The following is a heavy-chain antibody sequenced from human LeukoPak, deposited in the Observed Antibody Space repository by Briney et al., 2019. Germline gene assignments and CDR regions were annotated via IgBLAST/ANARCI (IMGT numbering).Heavy chain of an antibody. Sequence: GGSLRLSCAASGFSFSSYARSWVRQPPGKGLEWVSAISGSGGSTYYADSVKGRFTISRDNSKNTLYLQMNSLRAEDTAVYSCAKIYYDYVWGSFVDPWGQGTLVTVSS. CDR3: AKIYYDYVWGSFVDP. CDR2: ISGSGGST. CDR1: GFSFSSYA. D-gene: IGHD3-16*01. V-gene: IGHV3-23*01. J-gene: IGHJ5*02.